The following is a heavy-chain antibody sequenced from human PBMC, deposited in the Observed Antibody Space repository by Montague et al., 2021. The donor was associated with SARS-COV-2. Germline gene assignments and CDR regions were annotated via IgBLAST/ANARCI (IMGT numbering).Heavy chain of an antibody. Sequence: SETLSLTCAVSGGSISHYYWSWIRQPPGKGLEWIGCIYSSGGTNYNPSLKSRVTLSLDAAKNHFSLRLSSVTAADTAVYYCVRRTDILTGYYDYWGQGTLVTVSS. CDR2: IYSSGGT. V-gene: IGHV4-59*01. D-gene: IGHD3-9*01. J-gene: IGHJ4*02. CDR1: GGSISHYY. CDR3: VRRTDILTGYYDY.